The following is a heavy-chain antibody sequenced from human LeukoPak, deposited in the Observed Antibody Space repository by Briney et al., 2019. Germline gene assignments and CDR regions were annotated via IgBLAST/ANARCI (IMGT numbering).Heavy chain of an antibody. J-gene: IGHJ4*02. CDR2: ISSSSSYI. CDR3: ARAPGVVVVAATQGDY. D-gene: IGHD2-15*01. V-gene: IGHV3-21*01. Sequence: GGSLRLSCAASGFTFSSYWMGWVRQAPGKGLEWVSSISSSSSYIYYADSVKGRFTISRDNAKNSLYLQMNSLRAEDTAVYYCARAPGVVVVAATQGDYWGQGTLVTVSS. CDR1: GFTFSSYW.